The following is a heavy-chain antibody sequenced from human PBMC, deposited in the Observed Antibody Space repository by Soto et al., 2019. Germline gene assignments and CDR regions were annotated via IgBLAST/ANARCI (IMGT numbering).Heavy chain of an antibody. D-gene: IGHD3-22*01. CDR3: ARDWATYYYDSSGYSPLYV. V-gene: IGHV1-69*13. CDR1: GGTFSSYA. CDR2: IIPIFGTA. Sequence: ASVKVSCKASGGTFSSYAISWVRQAPGQGLEWMGGIIPIFGTANYAQKFQGRVTITADESTSTAYMELSSLRSEDTAVYYCARDWATYYYDSSGYSPLYVWGQGTTGTVSS. J-gene: IGHJ6*02.